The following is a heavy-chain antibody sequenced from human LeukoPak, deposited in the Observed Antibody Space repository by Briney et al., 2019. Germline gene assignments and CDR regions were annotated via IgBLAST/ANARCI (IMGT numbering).Heavy chain of an antibody. CDR3: ARAPGGYGSGSRGAFDI. Sequence: SETLSLTCTVSGGSISSSSYYWGWIRQPPGKGLEWIGSIYYSGSTNYNPSLKSGVTISEDASKNQFSLKLSSVTAADTAVYYCARAPGGYGSGSRGAFDIWGLGTMVTVSS. V-gene: IGHV4-39*07. CDR2: IYYSGST. J-gene: IGHJ3*02. CDR1: GGSISSSSYY. D-gene: IGHD3-10*01.